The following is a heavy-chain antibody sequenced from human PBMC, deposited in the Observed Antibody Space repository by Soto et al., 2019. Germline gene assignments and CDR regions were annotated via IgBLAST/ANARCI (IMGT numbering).Heavy chain of an antibody. CDR2: IYHSGST. CDR3: ARGGDYYYYGMDV. D-gene: IGHD6-25*01. J-gene: IGHJ6*02. Sequence: SETLSLTCAVSDGSISSGGYSWSWIRQPPGKGLEWIGYIYHSGSTYYNPSLKSRVTISRDRSKSQFSLKLSSVTAADTAAYYCARGGDYYYYGMDVWGQGTTVTVSS. CDR1: DGSISSGGYS. V-gene: IGHV4-30-2*01.